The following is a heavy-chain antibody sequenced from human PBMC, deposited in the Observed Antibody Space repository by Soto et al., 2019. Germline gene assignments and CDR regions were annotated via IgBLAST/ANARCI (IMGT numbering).Heavy chain of an antibody. CDR1: GFSLSTSGMC. CDR2: IDWDDDK. CDR3: ARIAGIAVAGHIYYYYGMDV. V-gene: IGHV2-70*01. D-gene: IGHD6-19*01. Sequence: PTLGSPTQTLTLTCTFSGFSLSTSGMCVSWIRQPPGKALEWLALIDWDDDKYYSTSLKTRLTISKDTSKNQVVLTMTNMDPVDTATYYCARIAGIAVAGHIYYYYGMDVWGQGTTVTVS. J-gene: IGHJ6*02.